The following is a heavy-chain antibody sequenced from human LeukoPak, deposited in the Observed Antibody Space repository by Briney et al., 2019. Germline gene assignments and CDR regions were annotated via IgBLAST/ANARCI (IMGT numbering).Heavy chain of an antibody. CDR1: GGSFSGYY. V-gene: IGHV4-34*01. J-gene: IGHJ6*02. D-gene: IGHD6-19*01. Sequence: SETLSLTCAVYGGSFSGYYWSWIRQPPGKGLEWIGEINHSGSTNYNPSLKSRVTISVDTSKNQFSLKLSSVTAADTAVYYCAKWGIAVAGDSIYYYYYYGMDVWGQGTTVTVSS. CDR2: INHSGST. CDR3: AKWGIAVAGDSIYYYYYYGMDV.